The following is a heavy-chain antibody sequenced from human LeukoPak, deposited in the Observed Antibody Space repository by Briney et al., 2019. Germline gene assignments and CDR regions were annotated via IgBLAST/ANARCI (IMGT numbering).Heavy chain of an antibody. V-gene: IGHV4-4*02. D-gene: IGHD1-1*01. Sequence: SETLSLTCAVSGGSISNSTWFSWVRQPPGRGLEWIWEIYHSGTTNYNPSLKSRVTISVDESKNQFSLNLNSVTAADTAVYYCARNWNDGRFDYWGQGTLVTVSS. CDR3: ARNWNDGRFDY. CDR1: GGSISNSTW. CDR2: IYHSGTT. J-gene: IGHJ4*02.